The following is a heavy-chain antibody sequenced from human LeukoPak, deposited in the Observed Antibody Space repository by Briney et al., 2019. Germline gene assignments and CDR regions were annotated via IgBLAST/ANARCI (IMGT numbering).Heavy chain of an antibody. CDR3: ASGICSGGSCLNFDY. CDR1: GFTFSSYA. CDR2: ISYDGSNK. V-gene: IGHV3-30*04. J-gene: IGHJ4*02. D-gene: IGHD2-15*01. Sequence: GGSLRLSCAASGFTFSSYAMHWVRQAPGKGLEWVAVISYDGSNKYYADSVKGRFTISRVNSKNTLYLQMNSLRAEDTAVYYCASGICSGGSCLNFDYWGQGTLVTVSS.